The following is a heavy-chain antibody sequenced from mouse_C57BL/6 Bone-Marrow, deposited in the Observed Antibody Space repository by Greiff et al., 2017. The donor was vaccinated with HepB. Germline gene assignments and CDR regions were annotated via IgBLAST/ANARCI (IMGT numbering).Heavy chain of an antibody. CDR1: GFTFSSYG. Sequence: EVHLVESGGDLVKPGGSLKLSCAASGFTFSSYGMSWVRQTPDKRLEWVATISSGGSYTYYPDSVKGRFTISRDNAKNTLYLQRSSLKSEDTAMYYCGRQGYGSVGYWGQGTLVTVSA. CDR2: ISSGGSYT. V-gene: IGHV5-6*01. D-gene: IGHD1-1*01. J-gene: IGHJ3*01. CDR3: GRQGYGSVGY.